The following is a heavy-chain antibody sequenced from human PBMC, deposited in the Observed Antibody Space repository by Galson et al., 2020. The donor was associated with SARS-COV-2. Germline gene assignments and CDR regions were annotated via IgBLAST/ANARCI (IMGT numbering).Heavy chain of an antibody. Sequence: GESLKISCAASGFTFDEYTMHWVRQAPGKGLEWVSLISWDGGSTYYADSVKGRFTISRDNSKNSLYLQMNSLRTEDTALYYCATGPSSGLRYFDGLLVFDYWGEGTLVTVSS. V-gene: IGHV3-43*01. CDR1: GFTFDEYT. CDR3: ATGPSSGLRYFDGLLVFDY. CDR2: ISWDGGST. D-gene: IGHD3-9*01. J-gene: IGHJ4*02.